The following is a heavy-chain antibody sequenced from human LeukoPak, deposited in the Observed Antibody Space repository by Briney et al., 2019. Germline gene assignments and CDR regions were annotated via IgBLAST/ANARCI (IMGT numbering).Heavy chain of an antibody. CDR3: ARLARDGYNYDACDI. Sequence: SESLSLTCTVSGGSISTYYWSWIRQHPGKGLEWVGYIYYRGNTTYNPSLQSRVSISVDTYKNQFSLKLTSVTAADTAVYYCARLARDGYNYDACDIWGQGTMVTVSS. J-gene: IGHJ3*02. CDR1: GGSISTYY. V-gene: IGHV4-59*08. CDR2: IYYRGNT. D-gene: IGHD5-24*01.